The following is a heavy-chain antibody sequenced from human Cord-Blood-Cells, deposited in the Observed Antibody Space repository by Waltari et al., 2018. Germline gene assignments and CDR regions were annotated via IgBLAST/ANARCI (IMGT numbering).Heavy chain of an antibody. V-gene: IGHV1-2*04. CDR2: INPNSGGT. J-gene: IGHJ4*02. D-gene: IGHD3-10*01. CDR1: GYTFTGYY. Sequence: QVQLVQSGAEVKKPGASVKVSCKASGYTFTGYYMHWVRQAPGQGREWMGWINPNSGGTKYSQEFQVWVTRTRYTSISTSYMELSRLGSDDTAVYYCARYYGSGSYYDYWGQGTLVTVSS. CDR3: ARYYGSGSYYDY.